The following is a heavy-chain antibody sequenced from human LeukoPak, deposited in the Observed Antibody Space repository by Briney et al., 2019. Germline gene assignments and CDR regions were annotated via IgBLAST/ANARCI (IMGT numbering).Heavy chain of an antibody. D-gene: IGHD5-18*01. J-gene: IGHJ5*02. V-gene: IGHV1-18*01. CDR2: ISAYNGNT. CDR1: GYTFASYG. CDR3: ARDHPGIQLWLRHSFNWFDP. Sequence: EASVKVSCKASGYTFASYGISWVRQAPGQGLEWMGWISAYNGNTNYAQKLQGRVTMTTDTSTSTAYMELRSLRSDDTAVYYCARDHPGIQLWLRHSFNWFDPWGQGTLVTVSS.